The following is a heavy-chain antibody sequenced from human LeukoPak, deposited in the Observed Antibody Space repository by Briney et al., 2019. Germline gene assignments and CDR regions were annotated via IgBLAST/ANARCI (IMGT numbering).Heavy chain of an antibody. J-gene: IGHJ3*02. Sequence: PSETLSLTCTVSGGSISSSSYYWGWIRQSPGKGLEWIGSIYYSGSTYYNPSLKSRVTISVETSKNQFSLKLSSVTAADTAVYYCATTVVAPEGAFDIWGQGTMVTVSS. V-gene: IGHV4-39*01. CDR3: ATTVVAPEGAFDI. CDR2: IYYSGST. D-gene: IGHD4-23*01. CDR1: GGSISSSSYY.